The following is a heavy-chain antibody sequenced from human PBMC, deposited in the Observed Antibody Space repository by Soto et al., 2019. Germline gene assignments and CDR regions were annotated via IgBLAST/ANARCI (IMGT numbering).Heavy chain of an antibody. CDR2: ISAYNGNT. CDR3: ARVLDCGGDCYPYSFDY. V-gene: IGHV1-18*01. Sequence: QVQLVQSGAEVKKPGASVKVSCKASGYTFTSYGISWVRQAPGQGLEWMGWISAYNGNTNYAQKLQGRVTMTTDTSXSXPYMELRSLRSDDTAVYYCARVLDCGGDCYPYSFDYWGQGTLVTVSS. D-gene: IGHD2-21*02. J-gene: IGHJ4*02. CDR1: GYTFTSYG.